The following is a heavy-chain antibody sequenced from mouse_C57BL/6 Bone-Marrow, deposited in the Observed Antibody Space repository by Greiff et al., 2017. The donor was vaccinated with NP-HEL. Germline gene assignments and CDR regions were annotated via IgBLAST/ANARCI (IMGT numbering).Heavy chain of an antibody. CDR2: IDPETGGT. D-gene: IGHD1-1*01. J-gene: IGHJ4*01. V-gene: IGHV1-15*01. CDR1: GYTFTDYE. CDR3: TSHYGRNY. Sequence: VQLQQSGAELVRPGASVTLSCKASGYTFTDYEMHWVKQTPVHGLEWIGAIDPETGGTAYNQKFKGKAILTADKSSSTAYMERSSLTSEDSAVYYGTSHYGRNYWGQGTSVTVSS.